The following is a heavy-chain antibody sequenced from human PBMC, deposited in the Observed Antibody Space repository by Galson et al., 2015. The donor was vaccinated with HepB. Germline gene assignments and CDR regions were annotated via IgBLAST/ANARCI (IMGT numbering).Heavy chain of an antibody. CDR2: IYPGDSET. V-gene: IGHV5-51*01. D-gene: IGHD1-1*01. J-gene: IGHJ4*02. CDR3: ARHGRNEPFDS. CDR1: GYSFTSYW. Sequence: QSGAEVKKPGESLKISCKGSGYSFTSYWIGWVRQMPGKGLEWMGIIYPGDSETRYSPSFQGQVTITADKSVSTAYLQWNSLKVSDTAIYYCARHGRNEPFDSWGQGTLVTVSS.